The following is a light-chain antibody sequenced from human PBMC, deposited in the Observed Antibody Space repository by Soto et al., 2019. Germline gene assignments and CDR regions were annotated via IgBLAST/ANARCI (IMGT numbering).Light chain of an antibody. CDR1: QSVSSSF. J-gene: IGKJ5*01. CDR3: QQYGSTPYT. Sequence: ESVLTQSPGTLSLSPGERATLSCRASQSVSSSFLAWYQQKPGQAPRLLIYGASSRATGIPDRFRGSGSGTDFTLTISRLEPEDFAMYYCQQYGSTPYTFGQGTRLAIK. V-gene: IGKV3-20*01. CDR2: GAS.